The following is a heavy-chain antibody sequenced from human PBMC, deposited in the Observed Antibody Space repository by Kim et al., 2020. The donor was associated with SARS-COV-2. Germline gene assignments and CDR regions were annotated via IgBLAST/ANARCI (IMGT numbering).Heavy chain of an antibody. CDR1: GLTFSIYV. J-gene: IGHJ4*02. CDR2: ITSDGIT. CDR3: ARGVTY. V-gene: IGHV3-23*01. D-gene: IGHD2-21*02. Sequence: GGSLRLSCAASGLTFSIYVVAWVRQAPGKGLEWVSGITSDGITSYIDSVKGRFTISRDNSKNTVYLQMNNLRAEDTALYFFARGVTYWGQGTLVTVSP.